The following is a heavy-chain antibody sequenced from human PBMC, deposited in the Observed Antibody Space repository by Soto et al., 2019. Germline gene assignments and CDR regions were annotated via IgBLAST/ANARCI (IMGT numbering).Heavy chain of an antibody. CDR2: IYYSGST. V-gene: IGHV4-30-4*01. J-gene: IGHJ4*02. CDR1: GGSISSGDYY. D-gene: IGHD3-10*01. CDR3: ASRKSSPYFDY. Sequence: SETLSLTCAVSGGSISSGDYYWSWIRQPPGKGLEWIGNIYYSGSTYYNPSLKSRVTISIDTSKNQFSLKLSSVTAADTAVYYCASRKSSPYFDYWGQGTLVTVSS.